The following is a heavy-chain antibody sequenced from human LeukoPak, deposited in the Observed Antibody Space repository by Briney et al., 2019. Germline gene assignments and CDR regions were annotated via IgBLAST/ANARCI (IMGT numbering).Heavy chain of an antibody. D-gene: IGHD2-21*02. CDR2: IIPIFGTA. CDR1: GGTFSSYA. Sequence: ASVKVSCKASGGTFSSYAISWVRQAPGQGLEWMGGIIPIFGTANYAQKFQGRVTITADESTSTAYMELSSLRSEDTAVYYCARVSAYYGGDCASDYWGQGTLVTVSS. V-gene: IGHV1-69*13. CDR3: ARVSAYYGGDCASDY. J-gene: IGHJ4*02.